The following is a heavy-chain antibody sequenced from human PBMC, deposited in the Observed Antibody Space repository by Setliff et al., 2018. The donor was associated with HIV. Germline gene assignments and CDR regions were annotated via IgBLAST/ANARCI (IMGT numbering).Heavy chain of an antibody. CDR2: IYSTGST. J-gene: IGHJ4*02. D-gene: IGHD4-17*01. Sequence: SETLSPTCTVSGASITSHYWSWIRQSPGRELEWTGYIYSTGSTNYNPSLQSRVSISMDASKNKFSLKVTSVTSADTAVYYCAKGAGFYGDYTFDYWGQGNLVTVSS. CDR1: GASITSHY. CDR3: AKGAGFYGDYTFDY. V-gene: IGHV4-59*11.